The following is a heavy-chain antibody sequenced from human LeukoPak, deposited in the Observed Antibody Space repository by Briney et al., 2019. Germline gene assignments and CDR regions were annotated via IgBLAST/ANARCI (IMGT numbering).Heavy chain of an antibody. CDR2: IDWDDDK. Sequence: SGPALVKPTQTLTLTCTFSGFSLSTRGMCVSWIRQPQGKALEWLALIDWDDDKYYSTSLKTRLTISKDTSKNQVVLTMANMDPVDTATYYCARMAAAGAGYWFDPWGQGTLVTVSS. CDR3: ARMAAAGAGYWFDP. CDR1: GFSLSTRGMC. J-gene: IGHJ5*02. D-gene: IGHD6-13*01. V-gene: IGHV2-70*01.